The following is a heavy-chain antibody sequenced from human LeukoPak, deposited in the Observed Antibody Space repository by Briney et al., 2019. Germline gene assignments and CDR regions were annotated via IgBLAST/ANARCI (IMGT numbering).Heavy chain of an antibody. Sequence: SETLSLTCTVSGGSISSYYWSWIRQPPGKGLEWIGYIYYSGSTNYNPSLKSRATISVDTSKNQFSLKLSSVTAADTAVYYCARHPIAAAVNFDYWGQGTLVTVSS. CDR1: GGSISSYY. D-gene: IGHD6-13*01. CDR2: IYYSGST. V-gene: IGHV4-59*08. CDR3: ARHPIAAAVNFDY. J-gene: IGHJ4*02.